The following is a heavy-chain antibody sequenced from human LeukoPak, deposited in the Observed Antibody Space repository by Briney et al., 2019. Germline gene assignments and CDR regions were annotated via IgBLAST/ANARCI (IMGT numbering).Heavy chain of an antibody. D-gene: IGHD2-15*01. CDR2: ISYDGSNK. CDR1: GFTFSSYA. V-gene: IGHV3-30*04. J-gene: IGHJ4*02. CDR3: ARAPLAVAATTYFDY. Sequence: GGSLRLSCAASGFTFSSYAMHWVRQAPGKGLEWVAVISYDGSNKYYADPVKGRFTIPRDNSKNTLYLQMNSRRAEDTAVYYCARAPLAVAATTYFDYWGQGTLVTVSS.